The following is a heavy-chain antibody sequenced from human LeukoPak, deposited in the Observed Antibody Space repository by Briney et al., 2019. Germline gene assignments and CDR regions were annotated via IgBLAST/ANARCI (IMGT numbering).Heavy chain of an antibody. Sequence: SGPLSLPGTVPVCPIGSYYGSWIRHSPGRGRDFLGYFHYTGSTNYNPSLKSRVTISVETSKNQFSLKLKSVTAADTAVYYCARGGYYGSGNDFRFDPWGQGTLVTVSS. J-gene: IGHJ5*02. CDR3: ARGGYYGSGNDFRFDP. CDR2: FHYTGST. V-gene: IGHV4-59*01. CDR1: VCPIGSYY. D-gene: IGHD3-10*01.